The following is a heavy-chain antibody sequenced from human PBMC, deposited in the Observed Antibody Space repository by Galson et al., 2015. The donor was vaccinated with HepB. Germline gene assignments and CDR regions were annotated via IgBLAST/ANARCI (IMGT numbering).Heavy chain of an antibody. Sequence: SLRLSCAASGFTFSSYSMNWVRQAPGKGLEWVAVIWYDGSNKYYADSVKGRFTISRDNSKNTLYLQMNSLRAEDTAVYYCARDGYNSGTIGYWGQGTLVTVSS. CDR1: GFTFSSYS. CDR2: IWYDGSNK. V-gene: IGHV3-33*08. D-gene: IGHD5-24*01. CDR3: ARDGYNSGTIGY. J-gene: IGHJ4*02.